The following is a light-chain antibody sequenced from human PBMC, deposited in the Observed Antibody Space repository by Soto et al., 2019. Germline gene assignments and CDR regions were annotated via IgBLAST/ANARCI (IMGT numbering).Light chain of an antibody. Sequence: QPVLTQPPSASGTPGQRVTISCSGSSSNIGNHYVYWYQHLPGTAPKLLIYRNNQRPSGVPDRFSGSHSGTSGSLAISGLRYEDEADYYCAAWDDSLSGYVFGTGTKLTVL. J-gene: IGLJ1*01. CDR3: AAWDDSLSGYV. CDR1: SSNIGNHY. V-gene: IGLV1-47*01. CDR2: RNN.